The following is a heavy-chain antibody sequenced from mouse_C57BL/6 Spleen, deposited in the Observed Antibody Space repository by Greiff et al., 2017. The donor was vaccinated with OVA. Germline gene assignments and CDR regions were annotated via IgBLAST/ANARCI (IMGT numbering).Heavy chain of an antibody. CDR2: ISSGSSTI. D-gene: IGHD1-1*01. V-gene: IGHV5-17*01. CDR1: GFTFSDYG. J-gene: IGHJ3*01. CDR3: ARPPYYYGSSYGFAY. Sequence: EVQGVESGGGLVKPGGSLKLSCAASGFTFSDYGMHWVRQAPEKGLEWVAYISSGSSTIYYADTVKGRFTISRDNAKNTLFLQMTSLRSEDTAIYYCARPPYYYGSSYGFAYWGQGTLVTVSA.